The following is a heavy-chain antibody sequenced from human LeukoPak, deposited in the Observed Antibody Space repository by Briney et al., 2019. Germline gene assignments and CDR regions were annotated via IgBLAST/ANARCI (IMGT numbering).Heavy chain of an antibody. CDR2: TYYRSKWYN. Sequence: SQTLSLTCAISGDSVSSNGVTWNWIRQSPSRGLEWLGRTYYRSKWYNDYAVSVKSRMTLNPDTSKNQFSLQLNSVTPEDTAVYYCARGGYYGSLAFDIWGQGTMVTVSS. J-gene: IGHJ3*02. CDR1: GDSVSSNGVT. V-gene: IGHV6-1*01. D-gene: IGHD3-10*01. CDR3: ARGGYYGSLAFDI.